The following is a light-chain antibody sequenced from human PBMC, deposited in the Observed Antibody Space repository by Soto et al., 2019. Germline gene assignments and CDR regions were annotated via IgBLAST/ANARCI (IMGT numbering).Light chain of an antibody. CDR3: QQYGGSPPYT. J-gene: IGKJ2*01. V-gene: IGKV3-20*01. CDR1: HSVSSSY. Sequence: IVLTQSPCTLSLSPGERATLSCRASHSVSSSYLDWYQQKPGQAPRLLIYGASSSATGIPDRFSGSGSGTDFTLTISRLETEDFAVDYCQQYGGSPPYTFGQGTKLEIK. CDR2: GAS.